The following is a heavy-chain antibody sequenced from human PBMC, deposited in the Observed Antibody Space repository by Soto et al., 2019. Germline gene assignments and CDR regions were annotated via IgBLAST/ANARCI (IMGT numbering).Heavy chain of an antibody. CDR3: ARVGGRYLLRFLEWLLYFDY. Sequence: QVQLVQSGAEVKKPGASVKVSCKASGYTFTSYDINWVRQATGQGLEWMGWMNPKSGNTGYAQKFQGRVTMTRNTSISTAYMELSSLRSEDTAVYYCARVGGRYLLRFLEWLLYFDYWGQGTLVTVSS. D-gene: IGHD3-3*01. CDR1: GYTFTSYD. J-gene: IGHJ4*02. CDR2: MNPKSGNT. V-gene: IGHV1-8*01.